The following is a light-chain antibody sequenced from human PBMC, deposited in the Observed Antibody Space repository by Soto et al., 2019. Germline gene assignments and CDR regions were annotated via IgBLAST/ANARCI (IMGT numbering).Light chain of an antibody. CDR1: SSDVGGYHY. CDR3: CSYTSSTTPL. CDR2: EVS. V-gene: IGLV2-14*01. Sequence: QSALTQPASVSGSPGQSITISCTGSSSDVGGYHYVSWYQQYPGEAPILVISEVSNRPSGVSNRFSGSKSGNTASLTISGLQAEDEADYYCCSYTSSTTPLFGGGTKLTVL. J-gene: IGLJ2*01.